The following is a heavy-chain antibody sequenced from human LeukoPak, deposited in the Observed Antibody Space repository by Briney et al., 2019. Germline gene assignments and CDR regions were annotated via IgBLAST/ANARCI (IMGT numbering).Heavy chain of an antibody. CDR2: ISSSSSYI. J-gene: IGHJ4*02. D-gene: IGHD3-9*01. CDR3: ARDRRSESTGYYYSDY. Sequence: GGSLRPSCAASGFTFSTYSMSWVRQAPGKGLEWVSSISSSSSYISYADSMKGRFTVSRDNAKNSMYLQMNSLRAEDTGVYYCARDRRSESTGYYYSDYWGQGTLVTVSS. CDR1: GFTFSTYS. V-gene: IGHV3-21*01.